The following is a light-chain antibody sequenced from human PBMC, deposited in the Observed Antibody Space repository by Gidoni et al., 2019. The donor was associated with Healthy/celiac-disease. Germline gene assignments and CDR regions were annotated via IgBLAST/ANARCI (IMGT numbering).Light chain of an antibody. V-gene: IGKV3-15*01. CDR2: GAS. J-gene: IGKJ2*02. Sequence: ELVMTLSPATLSVSPGERATLSCRASQSVSSNLAWYQQKPGQAPRLLIYGASTRATGIPARFSGSGSGTEFTLTISSLQSEDFAVYYCQQYNNWPPCTFGQGTKLEIK. CDR1: QSVSSN. CDR3: QQYNNWPPCT.